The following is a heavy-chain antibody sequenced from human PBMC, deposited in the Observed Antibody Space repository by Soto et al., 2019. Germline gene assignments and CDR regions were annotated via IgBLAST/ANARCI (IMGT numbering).Heavy chain of an antibody. J-gene: IGHJ5*02. CDR2: ISPGDSDT. V-gene: IGHV5-51*01. CDR3: ATRIAXKEPSSSRPTSPWLDP. Sequence: GEALKVTWKGSGYRLTSYGTVWVRQMPGKGLEWVGIISPGDSDTKYSPSFEGQVTISADKSISTAYLQWNSLQASDTAMYYCATRIAXKEPSSSRPTSPWLDPWGQGPLVT. CDR1: GYRLTSYG. D-gene: IGHD1-1*01.